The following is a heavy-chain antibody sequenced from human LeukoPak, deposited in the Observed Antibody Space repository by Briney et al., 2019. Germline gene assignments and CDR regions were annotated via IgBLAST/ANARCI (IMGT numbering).Heavy chain of an antibody. Sequence: PGGSLRLSCAASGFTFSSYGMHWVRQAPGKGPEWVSVILSGGNTYYGDSVKGRFTISRDNSKSALFLQMNSLRAEDTAVYYCARHKGNGWFYDYWGQGTLVTVSS. J-gene: IGHJ4*02. V-gene: IGHV3-NL1*01. D-gene: IGHD3-10*01. CDR3: ARHKGNGWFYDY. CDR1: GFTFSSYG. CDR2: ILSGGNT.